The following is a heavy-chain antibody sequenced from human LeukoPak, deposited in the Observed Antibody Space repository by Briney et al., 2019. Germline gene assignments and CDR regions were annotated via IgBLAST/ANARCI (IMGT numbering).Heavy chain of an antibody. CDR3: AKDRDSSSWYSSDP. V-gene: IGHV3-23*01. Sequence: GGSLRLSCAASAFTFGDYAMSWVRQAPGEGLEWVSVISGSSSSTNYADSVKGRFTISRDNSKNTLYLQMNSPRVEDTAVYYCAKDRDSSSWYSSDPWGQGTLVTASS. CDR2: ISGSSSST. CDR1: AFTFGDYA. D-gene: IGHD6-13*01. J-gene: IGHJ5*02.